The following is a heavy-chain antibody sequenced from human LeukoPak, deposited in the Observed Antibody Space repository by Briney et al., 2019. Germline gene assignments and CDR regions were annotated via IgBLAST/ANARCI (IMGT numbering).Heavy chain of an antibody. CDR1: GFTFSSYG. CDR2: ITSSSSYI. CDR3: ARSYSRSRGTFDY. V-gene: IGHV3-21*01. Sequence: GGSLRLSCAASGFTFSSYGMNWVRQAPGMGLEWVSSITSSSSYIYYADSVKGRFTISRDNAKNSLYLQMNSLRAEDTAVYYCARSYSRSRGTFDYWGQGTLVTVSS. D-gene: IGHD6-6*01. J-gene: IGHJ4*02.